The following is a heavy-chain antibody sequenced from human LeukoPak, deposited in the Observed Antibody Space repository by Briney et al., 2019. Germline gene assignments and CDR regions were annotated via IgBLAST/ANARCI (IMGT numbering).Heavy chain of an antibody. V-gene: IGHV3-21*01. CDR2: ISSSSSYI. CDR1: GFTFSSYS. CDR3: ASTTYYYDSSGYYYIRSFDY. J-gene: IGHJ4*02. Sequence: PGGSLRLSCAASGFTFSSYSMNWVRQAPGKGLEWVSSISSSSSYIYYADSVKGRFTISRDNAKNSLYLQMDSLRAEDTAVYYCASTTYYYDSSGYYYIRSFDYWGQGTLVTVSS. D-gene: IGHD3-22*01.